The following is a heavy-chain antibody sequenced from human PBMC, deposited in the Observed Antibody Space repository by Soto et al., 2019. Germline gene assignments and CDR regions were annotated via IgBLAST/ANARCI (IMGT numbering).Heavy chain of an antibody. CDR3: ARVSRTLSRNWGPYFDY. D-gene: IGHD7-27*01. J-gene: IGHJ4*02. V-gene: IGHV1-18*01. Sequence: QVPLVQSGAEVKKPGASVKVSCKASGYTFTSYGISWVRQAPGQGLEWMGWISAYNGNTNYAQKLQGRVTMTTDTSTSTAYMELRSLRSDDTAVYYCARVSRTLSRNWGPYFDYWGQGTLVTVSS. CDR1: GYTFTSYG. CDR2: ISAYNGNT.